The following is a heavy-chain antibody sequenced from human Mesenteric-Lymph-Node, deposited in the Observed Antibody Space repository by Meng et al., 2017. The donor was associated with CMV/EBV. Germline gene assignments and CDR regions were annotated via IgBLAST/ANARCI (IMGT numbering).Heavy chain of an antibody. D-gene: IGHD2-2*01. CDR3: ARGISSSSCYYFDN. J-gene: IGHJ4*02. CDR2: ISSSGSTI. Sequence: GGSLRLSCAASGFTFSSYEMNWVRQAPGKGLEWVSYISSSGSTIDYAGSVKGRFTISRDNAKNSLYLQMNSLRVEDTAVYYCARGISSSSCYYFDNWGQGTLVTVSS. CDR1: GFTFSSYE. V-gene: IGHV3-48*03.